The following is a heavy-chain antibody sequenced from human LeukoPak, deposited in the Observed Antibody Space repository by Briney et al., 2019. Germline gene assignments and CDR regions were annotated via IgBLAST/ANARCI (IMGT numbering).Heavy chain of an antibody. J-gene: IGHJ6*02. CDR3: ARNSDDFWSGYSSHNYYYYGMDV. D-gene: IGHD3-3*01. V-gene: IGHV1-46*01. CDR2: INPSGGSA. CDR1: GYTFTTYY. Sequence: GASVKVSCRASGYTFTTYYMHWVRQAPGQGLEWMGIINPSGGSATYAQNFQGRVTMTRDTSTSTAYMELRSLRSDDTAVYYCARNSDDFWSGYSSHNYYYYGMDVWGQGTTVTVSS.